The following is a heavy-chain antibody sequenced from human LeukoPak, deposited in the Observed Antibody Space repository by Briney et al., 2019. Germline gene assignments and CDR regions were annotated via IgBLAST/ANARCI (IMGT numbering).Heavy chain of an antibody. J-gene: IGHJ5*02. CDR1: GGTFSSYA. CDR3: ARSGGGYSYGYPPMNWFDP. Sequence: GASVKVSCKASGGTFSSYAISWVRQAPGQGLEWMGGIIPIFGTANYAQKFQGRVTITADKSTSTAYMELSSLRSEDTAVYYCARSGGGYSYGYPPMNWFDPWGQGTLVTVSS. D-gene: IGHD5-18*01. CDR2: IIPIFGTA. V-gene: IGHV1-69*06.